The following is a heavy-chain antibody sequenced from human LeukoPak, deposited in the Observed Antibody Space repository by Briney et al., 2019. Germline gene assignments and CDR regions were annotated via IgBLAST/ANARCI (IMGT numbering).Heavy chain of an antibody. CDR3: AKVFESVVTPNDY. D-gene: IGHD4-23*01. J-gene: IGHJ4*02. V-gene: IGHV3-23*01. Sequence: GGSLRLSCAASGFTFSSYAMSWVRQAPGKGLDWVSAISGGGSSTYYADSVKGRFTISRDNSKNTLYLQMNSLRAEDTAVYYCAKVFESVVTPNDYWGQGTLVTVSS. CDR2: ISGGGSST. CDR1: GFTFSSYA.